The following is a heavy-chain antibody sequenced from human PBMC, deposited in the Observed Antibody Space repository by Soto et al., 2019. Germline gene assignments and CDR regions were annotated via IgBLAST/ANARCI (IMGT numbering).Heavy chain of an antibody. D-gene: IGHD6-13*01. CDR1: GGSFSGYY. CDR3: ASVAYSSSWYHVWFDP. Sequence: PSETLSLTCAVYGGSFSGYYWSWIRQPPGKGLEWIGEINHSGSTNYNPSLKSRVTISVDTSKNQFSLKLSSVTAADTAVYYCASVAYSSSWYHVWFDPWGQGTLVTVSS. V-gene: IGHV4-34*01. J-gene: IGHJ5*02. CDR2: INHSGST.